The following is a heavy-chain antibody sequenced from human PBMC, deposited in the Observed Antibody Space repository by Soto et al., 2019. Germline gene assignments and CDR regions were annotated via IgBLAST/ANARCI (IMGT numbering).Heavy chain of an antibody. CDR3: ARGQEAIVATH. J-gene: IGHJ4*02. V-gene: IGHV4-34*01. CDR2: IKDGGNT. CDR1: GGSFSGYY. Sequence: QVQLQQLGAGLFKPSETLSLTCAVYGGSFSGYYWSWIRQPPGRGLEWLGEIKDGGNTNYSPSLKSRVTISADTSKKQFSLKLNSVTAADTAVYSCARGQEAIVATHWEQGTLVTVSS. D-gene: IGHD5-12*01.